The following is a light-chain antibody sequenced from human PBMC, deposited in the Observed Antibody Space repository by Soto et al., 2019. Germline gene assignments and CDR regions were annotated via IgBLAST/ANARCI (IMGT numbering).Light chain of an antibody. V-gene: IGKV1-39*01. CDR2: AAS. Sequence: DIQMTQSPSSLSASIGDRVTITCRASQSISNYLNWYQQKPGKAPKLLIYAASSLQSSVPSRFSGSGSGTDFTLTITSLQREDFATYYCQQSYSSLAFGPGTTVGIK. J-gene: IGKJ3*01. CDR3: QQSYSSLA. CDR1: QSISNY.